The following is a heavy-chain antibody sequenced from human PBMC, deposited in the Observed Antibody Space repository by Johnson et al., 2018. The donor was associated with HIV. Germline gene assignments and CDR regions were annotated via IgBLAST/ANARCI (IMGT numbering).Heavy chain of an antibody. J-gene: IGHJ3*02. D-gene: IGHD2-15*01. CDR2: IYGDGSST. V-gene: IGHV3-74*01. Sequence: VQLVESGGGLVQPGGSLRLSCTASGFTFSTYWMHWVRQAPGKGLVWVTCIYGDGSSTTYADSVRGRFTISRDNAKNTLYLQMNSLRAEDTALYYFARDLGYCSGGMRYPNILNDAFDIWGQGTMVTVSS. CDR3: ARDLGYCSGGMRYPNILNDAFDI. CDR1: GFTFSTYW.